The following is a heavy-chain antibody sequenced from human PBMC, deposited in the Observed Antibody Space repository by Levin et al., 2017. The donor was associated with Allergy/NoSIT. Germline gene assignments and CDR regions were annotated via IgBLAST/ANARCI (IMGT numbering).Heavy chain of an antibody. Sequence: PGESLKISCAASGFTFSSYNMNWVRQAPGKGLEWVSSISSSSTYKYYPDSVKGRFTISRDNAKNSLYLQMNSLRAEDTAVYYCAREYSSGYLYFDLWGRGTLVTVSS. V-gene: IGHV3-21*01. J-gene: IGHJ2*01. CDR2: ISSSSTYK. D-gene: IGHD6-19*01. CDR3: AREYSSGYLYFDL. CDR1: GFTFSSYN.